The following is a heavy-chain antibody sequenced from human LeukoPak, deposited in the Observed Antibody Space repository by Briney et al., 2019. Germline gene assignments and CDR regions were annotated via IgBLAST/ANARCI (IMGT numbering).Heavy chain of an antibody. CDR2: ISSSGSTI. V-gene: IGHV3-11*01. D-gene: IGHD6-19*01. J-gene: IGHJ4*02. CDR3: ARGKWLVHVGPDY. Sequence: PGGSLRLSCAASGFTFSDYYMSWIRQAPGKGLEWVSFISSSGSTIYYADSVKCRFTISRDNAKNSLYLQMNSLRAEDTAVYYCARGKWLVHVGPDYWGQGTLVTVSS. CDR1: GFTFSDYY.